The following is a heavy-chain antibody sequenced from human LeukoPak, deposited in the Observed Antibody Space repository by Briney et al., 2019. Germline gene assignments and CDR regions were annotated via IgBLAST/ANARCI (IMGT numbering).Heavy chain of an antibody. CDR1: GFTFSTYG. CDR3: AQFRNDY. J-gene: IGHJ4*02. Sequence: HTGGSLRLSCEGSGFTFSTYGMSWVRQAPGKGLEWVSYISSSGTSIYYADSVKGRFTISRDDAKNSLSLQMNSLRAEDTAVYYCAQFRNDYWGQGTQVTVSS. V-gene: IGHV3-48*04. CDR2: ISSSGTSI.